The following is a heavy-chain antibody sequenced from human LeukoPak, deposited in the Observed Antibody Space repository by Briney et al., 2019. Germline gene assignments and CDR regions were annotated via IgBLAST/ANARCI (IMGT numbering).Heavy chain of an antibody. D-gene: IGHD6-19*01. V-gene: IGHV3-64D*09. J-gene: IGHJ4*02. CDR3: VTGYSSGWSYFDC. CDR2: ISGNGGST. CDR1: GFTFSTYA. Sequence: GGSLRLSCSASGFTFSTYAMHWVRQAPGKGLEYVSAISGNGGSTYHADAVKGRFTISRDNSKNTLCLQMSSLRAEDTAVYYCVTGYSSGWSYFDCSGQGTLVTVSS.